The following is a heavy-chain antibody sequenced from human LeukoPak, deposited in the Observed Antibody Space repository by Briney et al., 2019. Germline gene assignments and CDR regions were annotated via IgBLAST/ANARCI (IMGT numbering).Heavy chain of an antibody. Sequence: SETLSLTCAVYGGSFSGYYWSWIPQPPGKGLEWIGEINHSGSTNYNPSLKSRVTISVDTYKNQFSLKLSSVTAADTAVYYCAGYSSSSSVDYWGQGTLVTVSS. CDR3: AGYSSSSSVDY. D-gene: IGHD6-6*01. V-gene: IGHV4-34*01. J-gene: IGHJ4*02. CDR1: GGSFSGYY. CDR2: INHSGST.